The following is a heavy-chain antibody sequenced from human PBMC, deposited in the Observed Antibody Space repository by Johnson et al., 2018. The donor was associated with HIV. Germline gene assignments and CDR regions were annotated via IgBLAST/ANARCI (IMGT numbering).Heavy chain of an antibody. V-gene: IGHV3-20*04. D-gene: IGHD3-22*01. CDR2: INWNGGST. Sequence: VQLVESGGGVVRPGESLRLSCAASGFTFDDYGMSWVRQAPGKGLEWVSGINWNGGSTGYADSVKGRFTISRDNAKNSLYLQMNSLRAEDTALYYCARDWDYYDSSGYYYANMVDAFDVWGQGTVVTVSS. J-gene: IGHJ3*01. CDR1: GFTFDDYG. CDR3: ARDWDYYDSSGYYYANMVDAFDV.